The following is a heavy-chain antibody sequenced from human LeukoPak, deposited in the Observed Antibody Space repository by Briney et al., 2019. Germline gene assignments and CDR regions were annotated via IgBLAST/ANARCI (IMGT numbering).Heavy chain of an antibody. CDR2: ISSSSSYI. CDR1: GFTFSNAW. Sequence: GGSLRLSCAASGFTFSNAWMNWVRQAPGKGLEWVSSISSSSSYIYYADSVKGRFTISRDNSKNTLYLQMSSLRAEDTAVYYCAKDTGQWPIRTFDYWGQGTLVTVSS. V-gene: IGHV3-21*04. CDR3: AKDTGQWPIRTFDY. J-gene: IGHJ4*02. D-gene: IGHD6-19*01.